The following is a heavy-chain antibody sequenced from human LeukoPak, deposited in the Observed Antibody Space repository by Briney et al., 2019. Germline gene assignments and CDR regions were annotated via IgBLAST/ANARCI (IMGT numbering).Heavy chain of an antibody. CDR1: AYIFTGYY. Sequence: GASVKVSCKASAYIFTGYYMYWVRQAPGQGPEWMGWINPNSGVTNYAQKFQGRVIMTSDTSISTAYMEFSRLRSDDTAMYYCARDLGVTVRPFSLFYWGQGTLVTVSS. CDR2: INPNSGVT. V-gene: IGHV1-2*02. D-gene: IGHD6-6*01. J-gene: IGHJ4*02. CDR3: ARDLGVTVRPFSLFY.